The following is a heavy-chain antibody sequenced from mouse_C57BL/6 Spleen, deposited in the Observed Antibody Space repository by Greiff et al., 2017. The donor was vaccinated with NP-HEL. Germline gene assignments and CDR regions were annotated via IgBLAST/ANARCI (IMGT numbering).Heavy chain of an antibody. CDR2: INPNNGGT. Sequence: VQLQQSGPELVKPGASVKISCKASGYTFTDYYMNWVKQSHGKSLEWIGDINPNNGGTSYNQKFKGKATLTVDKSSSTAYMELRSLTSEDSAVYYCAREALLPVRYFDYWGQGTTLTVSS. CDR3: AREALLPVRYFDY. CDR1: GYTFTDYY. J-gene: IGHJ2*01. V-gene: IGHV1-26*01.